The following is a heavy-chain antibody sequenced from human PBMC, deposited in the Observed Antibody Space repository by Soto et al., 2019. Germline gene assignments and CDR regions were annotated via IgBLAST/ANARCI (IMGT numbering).Heavy chain of an antibody. Sequence: QVQLVQSGAEVKKPGSSVKVSCKASGGAFTNDIITWVRQAPGQGLAWVGSIIPLLDITIYAQKFQGRVTITAYKSTITAFMDLNSLISEDTAVYYCARDSPIGSACRGYDARDYWGQGTLVTFSS. CDR2: IIPLLDIT. CDR1: GGAFTNDI. D-gene: IGHD5-12*01. CDR3: ARDSPIGSACRGYDARDY. V-gene: IGHV1-69*08. J-gene: IGHJ4*02.